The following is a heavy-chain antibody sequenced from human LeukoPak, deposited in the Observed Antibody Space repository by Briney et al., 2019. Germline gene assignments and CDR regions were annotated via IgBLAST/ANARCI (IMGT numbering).Heavy chain of an antibody. CDR3: ARGGYSYGDAFDI. J-gene: IGHJ3*02. D-gene: IGHD5-18*01. CDR1: GGSISSYY. V-gene: IGHV4-59*01. Sequence: SETLSLTYTVSGGSISSYYWSWIRQPPGKGLEWIGYIYYSGSTNYNPSLKSRVTISVDTSKNRFSLKLSSVTAADTAVYYCARGGYSYGDAFDIWGQGTMVTVSS. CDR2: IYYSGST.